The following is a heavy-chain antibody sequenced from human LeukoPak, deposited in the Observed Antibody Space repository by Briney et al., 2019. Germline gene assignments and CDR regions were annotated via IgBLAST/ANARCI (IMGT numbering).Heavy chain of an antibody. CDR2: IIPIFGTA. D-gene: IGHD6-19*01. J-gene: IGHJ4*02. CDR3: ARDKRYSSGFDY. Sequence: ASVKVSCKASGYTFTSYGISWVRQAPGQGLEWMGGIIPIFGTANYAQKFQGRVTITADESTSIAYMELRSLTSDGTAVYYCARDKRYSSGFDYWGQGTLVTVSS. CDR1: GYTFTSYG. V-gene: IGHV1-69*13.